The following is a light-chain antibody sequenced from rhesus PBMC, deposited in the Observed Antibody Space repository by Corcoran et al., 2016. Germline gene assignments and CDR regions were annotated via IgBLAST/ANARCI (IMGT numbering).Light chain of an antibody. CDR1: SSDIGGYNY. J-gene: IGLJ1*01. CDR2: EVS. CDR3: SSYAGSNTFI. Sequence: QAALTQPRSVSGSPGQSVTISCTGTSSDIGGYNYVSWYQQHPGTAPKLMIYEVSKRPSGVSDRFSGSKSGNTASLTISVLQAEDDADYYCSSYAGSNTFIFGAGTRLTVL. V-gene: IGLV2-32*02.